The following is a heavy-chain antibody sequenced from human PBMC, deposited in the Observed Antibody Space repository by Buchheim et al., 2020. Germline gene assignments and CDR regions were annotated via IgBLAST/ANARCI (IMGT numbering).Heavy chain of an antibody. V-gene: IGHV3-30*18. Sequence: QVQLVESGGGVVQPGRSLRLSCAASGFTFSSYGMHWVRQAPGKRLEWVAVISYDGSNKYYADSVKGRFTISRDNSKNTLYLQMNSLRAEDTAVYYCAKDLELLWFGEGAPNYGMDVWGQGTT. J-gene: IGHJ6*02. CDR3: AKDLELLWFGEGAPNYGMDV. CDR1: GFTFSSYG. CDR2: ISYDGSNK. D-gene: IGHD3-10*01.